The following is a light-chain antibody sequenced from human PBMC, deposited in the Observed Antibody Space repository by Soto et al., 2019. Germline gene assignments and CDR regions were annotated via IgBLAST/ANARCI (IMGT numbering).Light chain of an antibody. CDR3: CSYAGDLAL. V-gene: IGLV2-11*01. J-gene: IGLJ2*01. Sequence: QSVLTQPRSVSGSPGQSVTISCTGTSSDVGGYDFVSWYQQHPGKAPKLMISDVSKRPSGVPDRFSGSKSGNTASLTISGLQAEDEADYYCCSYAGDLALFGGGTTVTVL. CDR1: SSDVGGYDF. CDR2: DVS.